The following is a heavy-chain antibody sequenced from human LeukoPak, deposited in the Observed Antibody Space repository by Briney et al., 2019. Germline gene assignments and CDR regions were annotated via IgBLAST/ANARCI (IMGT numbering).Heavy chain of an antibody. CDR1: GGTFSSYA. D-gene: IGHD2-2*01. CDR2: IIPILGIA. V-gene: IGHV1-69*04. CDR3: ARVVEPPGGYCSSTSCYDPNWFDP. J-gene: IGHJ5*02. Sequence: SVKVSCKASGGTFSSYAISWVRQAPGQGLEWMGRIIPILGIANYAQKFQGRVTITADKSTSTAYMELSSLRSEDTAVYYCARVVEPPGGYCSSTSCYDPNWFDPWGQGTLVTVSS.